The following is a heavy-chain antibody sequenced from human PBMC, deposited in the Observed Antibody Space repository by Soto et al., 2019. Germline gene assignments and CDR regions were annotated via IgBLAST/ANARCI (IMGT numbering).Heavy chain of an antibody. Sequence: EVHLVESGGGLMQPGGSLRLSCAASGFTVSTYNMIWVRQAPVKGLEWVSVTYRGGSTQYADSVKCRFTVSRDTSKNKLYLQMSSLRDEDTAVYYCARKLSGAVQGWAYGMDVWGRGTTVTVSS. D-gene: IGHD1-26*01. CDR2: TYRGGST. CDR1: GFTVSTYN. V-gene: IGHV3-53*02. CDR3: ARKLSGAVQGWAYGMDV. J-gene: IGHJ6*02.